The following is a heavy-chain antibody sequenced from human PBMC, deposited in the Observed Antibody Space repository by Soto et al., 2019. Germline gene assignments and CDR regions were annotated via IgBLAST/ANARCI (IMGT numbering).Heavy chain of an antibody. CDR2: ISGSSGST. CDR3: AQDTEEGCGGYSDY. Sequence: APGKGLEWVSAISGSSGSTFYADSVRGRFTISRDNSKNTLYLQMNSLRAEDTAVYYCAQDTEEGCGGYSDYWGQGTLATVS. V-gene: IGHV3-23*01. J-gene: IGHJ4*02. D-gene: IGHD2-8*02.